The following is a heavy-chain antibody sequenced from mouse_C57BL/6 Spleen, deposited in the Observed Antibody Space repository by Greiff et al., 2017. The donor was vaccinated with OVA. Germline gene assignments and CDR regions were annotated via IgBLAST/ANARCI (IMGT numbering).Heavy chain of an antibody. CDR3: ARGDSSGYAMDY. Sequence: QVQLQQSGPELVKPGASVKISCKASGYAFSSSWMNWVKQRPGKGLEWIGRIYPGDGDTNYNGKFKGKATLTADKSSSTAYMQLSSLTSEDSAVYFCARGDSSGYAMDYWGQRTSVTVSS. V-gene: IGHV1-82*01. CDR2: IYPGDGDT. D-gene: IGHD3-2*02. J-gene: IGHJ4*01. CDR1: GYAFSSSW.